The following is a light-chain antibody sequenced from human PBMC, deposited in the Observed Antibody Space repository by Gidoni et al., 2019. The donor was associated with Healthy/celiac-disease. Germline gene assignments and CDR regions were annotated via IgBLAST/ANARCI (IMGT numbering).Light chain of an antibody. V-gene: IGKV1-5*01. J-gene: IGKJ1*01. Sequence: DIQMTQSPSTLSASVGDRVTITCRASQSISSWLAWYQQKPGKAPKLLIYDASSLESGGPSRFSGSGSGTEFTLTISSLQPDDFATYYCQQYGTFXQXTKVEIK. CDR2: DAS. CDR1: QSISSW. CDR3: QQYGT.